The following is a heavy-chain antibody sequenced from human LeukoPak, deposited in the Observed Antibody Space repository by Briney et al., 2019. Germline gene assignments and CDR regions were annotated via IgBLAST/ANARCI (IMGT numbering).Heavy chain of an antibody. Sequence: SETLSLTCTVSGGSISSYYWSWIRQPAGKGLEWIGRIYTSGSINYNPSLKSRVTISVDTSKNQFSLKLSSVTAADTAVYYCARDLIGSGSYRGYFDYWGQGTLVTVSS. V-gene: IGHV4-4*07. J-gene: IGHJ4*02. CDR2: IYTSGSI. CDR1: GGSISSYY. D-gene: IGHD1-26*01. CDR3: ARDLIGSGSYRGYFDY.